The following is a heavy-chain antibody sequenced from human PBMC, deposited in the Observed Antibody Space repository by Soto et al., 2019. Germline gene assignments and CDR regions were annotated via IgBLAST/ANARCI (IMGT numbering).Heavy chain of an antibody. CDR1: GYTFSTYE. Sequence: ASVKVSCKASGYTFSTYEINWVRRAAGQGLEWMGRMNPDNGNTGYAQRFQDRVTMTRNTPISTAYMELSSLRSDDTAVYYCARGPRESGEWLLFDYGGQGALVTGSS. J-gene: IGHJ4*02. CDR3: ARGPRESGEWLLFDY. CDR2: MNPDNGNT. V-gene: IGHV1-8*01. D-gene: IGHD3-3*01.